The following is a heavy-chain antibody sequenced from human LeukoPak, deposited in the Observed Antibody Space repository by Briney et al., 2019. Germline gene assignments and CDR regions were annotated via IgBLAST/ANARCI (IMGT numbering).Heavy chain of an antibody. CDR2: INHSGST. CDR1: GGSFSGYY. CDR3: ARVASTGYCSGGSCPSRIDY. J-gene: IGHJ4*02. D-gene: IGHD2-15*01. V-gene: IGHV4-34*01. Sequence: PSETLSLTCAGYGGSFSGYYWSWIRQPPGKGLEWIGEINHSGSTNYNPSLKSRVTISVDTSKNQFSLKLSSVTAADTAVYYCARVASTGYCSGGSCPSRIDYWGQGTLVTVSS.